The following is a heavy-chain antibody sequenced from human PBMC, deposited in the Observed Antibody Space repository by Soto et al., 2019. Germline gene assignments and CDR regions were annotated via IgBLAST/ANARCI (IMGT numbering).Heavy chain of an antibody. J-gene: IGHJ6*02. CDR1: GGSISSYY. Sequence: SETLSLTCTVAGGSISSYYWSWIRKPPGKGLEWIGYIYYSGSTNYNPSLKSRVTISVDTSKNQFSLKLSSVTAADTAVYYCASQHYYDSSGYYYYYYGMDVWGQGTTVTVSS. CDR2: IYYSGST. CDR3: ASQHYYDSSGYYYYYYGMDV. D-gene: IGHD3-22*01. V-gene: IGHV4-59*08.